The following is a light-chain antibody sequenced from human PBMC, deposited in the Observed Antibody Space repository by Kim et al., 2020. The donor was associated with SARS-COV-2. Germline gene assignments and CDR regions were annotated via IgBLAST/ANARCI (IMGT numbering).Light chain of an antibody. CDR1: QKGSSS. CDR3: QHYYDWPRT. CDR2: DAS. J-gene: IGKJ4*02. Sequence: PGEGAAHACRAGQKGSSSDAWDQQKPGQAPRRLGYDASIGATGIPARFSGSGSGTEFTLTISRLQSEDFAVYYCQHYYDWPRTFGGGTKVDIK. V-gene: IGKV3D-15*01.